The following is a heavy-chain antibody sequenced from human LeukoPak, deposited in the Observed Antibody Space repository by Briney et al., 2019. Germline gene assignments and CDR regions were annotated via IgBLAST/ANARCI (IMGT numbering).Heavy chain of an antibody. D-gene: IGHD5-12*01. J-gene: IGHJ4*02. V-gene: IGHV3-7*01. CDR1: GFTFISYW. CDR3: ARAGGYASSWAY. CDR2: IKQDGSEK. Sequence: PGGSLNFSWPASGFTFISYWMSWFRQAPGKGLEWVANIKQDGSEKNYVDSVKGRFTISRDNAKNSLELQMNSLRDEDTAVYYCARAGGYASSWAYWGQGTLVTVSS.